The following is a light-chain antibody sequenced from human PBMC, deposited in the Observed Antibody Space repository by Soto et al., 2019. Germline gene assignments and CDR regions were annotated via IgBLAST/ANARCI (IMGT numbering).Light chain of an antibody. Sequence: QSALTQPSSVSGSPGQSITISCTCTSSDVGGYNYVSWYQQHQGKAPKLLIYEVSNRPSGVSNRFSGSKSGNTASLTISGLQAEDEADYYCNSYTSKSKGVFGAGTKRTVL. CDR2: EVS. CDR3: NSYTSKSKGV. J-gene: IGLJ1*01. CDR1: SSDVGGYNY. V-gene: IGLV2-14*01.